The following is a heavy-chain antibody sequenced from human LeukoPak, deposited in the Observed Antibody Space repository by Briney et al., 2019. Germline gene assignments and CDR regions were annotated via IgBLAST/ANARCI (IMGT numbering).Heavy chain of an antibody. CDR3: ARASMATINYYHFYMDA. D-gene: IGHD5-24*01. V-gene: IGHV3-30*04. Sequence: GGSLRLSCEASGFRLIKYAMHWVRQAPGRGLEWVAVISFDGKKEFYADSVKGRFTISRDNSKNALFLQMNSLQTDDTAIYYCARASMATINYYHFYMDAWGKGTTVTVSS. J-gene: IGHJ6*03. CDR2: ISFDGKKE. CDR1: GFRLIKYA.